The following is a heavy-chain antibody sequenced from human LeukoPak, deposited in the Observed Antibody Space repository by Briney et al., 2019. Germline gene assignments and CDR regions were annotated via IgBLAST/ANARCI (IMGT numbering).Heavy chain of an antibody. CDR1: GFTVSNYH. CDR2: IIHTGVET. J-gene: IGHJ4*02. V-gene: IGHV3-23*01. Sequence: GGSLRLSCAASGFTVSNYHINWVRQAPGWGLEWVAAIIHTGVETYYADPVKGRFTLSRDNSKNMVHLQMNSLRVDDTAVYYCVRDPFDSSGHDQGAYWGQGALVTVSS. CDR3: VRDPFDSSGHDQGAY. D-gene: IGHD3-22*01.